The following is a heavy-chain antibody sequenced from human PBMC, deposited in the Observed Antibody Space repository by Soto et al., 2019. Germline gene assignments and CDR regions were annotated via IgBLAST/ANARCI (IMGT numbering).Heavy chain of an antibody. CDR1: GFTFKTYW. D-gene: IGHD6-13*01. V-gene: IGHV3-7*01. Sequence: GGSLRLSCEVSGFTFKTYWMSWVRQAPGKGLEWLANMNEDANTKYYVDSVKGRFTISRDNAKNSLYLQMNSLRAEDTAVYYCARGSGYDLVRVAAAGFFDYWGQGTLVTVSS. CDR3: ARGSGYDLVRVAAAGFFDY. J-gene: IGHJ4*02. CDR2: MNEDANTK.